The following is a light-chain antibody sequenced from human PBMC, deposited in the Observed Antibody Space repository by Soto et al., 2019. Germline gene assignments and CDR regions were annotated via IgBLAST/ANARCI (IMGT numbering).Light chain of an antibody. Sequence: QSVLTQPPSASGTPGQRVTISCSGSSSNIGSNTVNWYQQLPGTAPKLLMYSNNQRPSGVPDRFSGSKSGTSASLAISGLQSEVEADYYCAAWDDSLNGWVFGGGTKLTVL. CDR2: SNN. CDR3: AAWDDSLNGWV. CDR1: SSNIGSNT. J-gene: IGLJ3*02. V-gene: IGLV1-44*01.